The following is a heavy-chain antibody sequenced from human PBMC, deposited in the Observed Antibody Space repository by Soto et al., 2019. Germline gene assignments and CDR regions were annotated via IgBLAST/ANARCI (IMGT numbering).Heavy chain of an antibody. V-gene: IGHV3-33*01. Sequence: PGGSLRLSCAASGFTFSSYGMHWVRQAPGKGLEWVAVIWYDGSNKYYADSVKGRFTISRDNSKNTLYLQMNSLRAEDTAVYYCAREYYYDSSGQNWFDPWGQGTLVTVSS. J-gene: IGHJ5*02. CDR3: AREYYYDSSGQNWFDP. CDR2: IWYDGSNK. D-gene: IGHD3-22*01. CDR1: GFTFSSYG.